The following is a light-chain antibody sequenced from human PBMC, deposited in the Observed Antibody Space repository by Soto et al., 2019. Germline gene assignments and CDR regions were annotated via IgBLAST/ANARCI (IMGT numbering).Light chain of an antibody. J-gene: IGKJ1*01. CDR2: GGS. Sequence: EIVLTQSPATLSLSPGERATLSCRASQSVSSNHLACYQQKPGQAPRLLIYGGSSRATSIPVRFSGSGSETDFTLTITRLEPEDFAVYYCQQYSSSRTFGQGTKVDI. V-gene: IGKV3-20*01. CDR1: QSVSSNH. CDR3: QQYSSSRT.